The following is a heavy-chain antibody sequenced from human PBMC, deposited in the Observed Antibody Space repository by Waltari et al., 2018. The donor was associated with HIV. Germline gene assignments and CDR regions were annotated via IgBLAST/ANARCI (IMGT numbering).Heavy chain of an antibody. D-gene: IGHD3-16*01. V-gene: IGHV3-21*04. CDR3: VRDDPGYGPIDY. Sequence: LVESGGGVVKTGGSIRLTCEASGFELRHYSMNWVRQSPMRGLDWVASIRRCNNEKNYLESVRGRFAISRDISESSVYRQMESLKEDDTATYFCVRDDPGYGPIDYWGQGTLVTV. J-gene: IGHJ4*02. CDR1: GFELRHYS. CDR2: IRRCNNEK.